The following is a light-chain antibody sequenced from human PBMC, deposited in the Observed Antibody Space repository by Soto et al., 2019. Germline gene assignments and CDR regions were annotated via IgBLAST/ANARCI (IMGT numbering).Light chain of an antibody. V-gene: IGLV1-40*01. CDR2: GNS. CDR1: SSNIGAGYD. Sequence: QSVLTQPPSVSGAPGQRVTISCTGNSSNIGAGYDVHWYQQLPGKAPKLLIFGNSHRPSGVPDRFSGSKSGTSASLAISGLQSEDEADYYCAAWDDSLNGLVFGGGTQLTVL. CDR3: AAWDDSLNGLV. J-gene: IGLJ2*01.